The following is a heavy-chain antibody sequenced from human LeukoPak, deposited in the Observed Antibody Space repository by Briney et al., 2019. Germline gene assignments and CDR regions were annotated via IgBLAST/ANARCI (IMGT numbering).Heavy chain of an antibody. D-gene: IGHD2-21*02. CDR2: IYPGDSDT. CDR1: GYSFSNYW. CDR3: ARHTTYCGGDCYPNPLPYYYYGMDV. Sequence: GESPKISCEGSGYSFSNYWIGWVRQMPGQGLEWMGIIYPGDSDTRYSPSFQGQVTISADKSISTAYLQWSSLKASDTAMYYCARHTTYCGGDCYPNPLPYYYYGMDVWGQGTTVTVSS. J-gene: IGHJ6*02. V-gene: IGHV5-51*01.